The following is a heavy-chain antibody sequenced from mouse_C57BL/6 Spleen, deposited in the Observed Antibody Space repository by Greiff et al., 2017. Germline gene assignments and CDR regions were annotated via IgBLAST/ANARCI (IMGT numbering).Heavy chain of an antibody. D-gene: IGHD3-2*02. CDR3: ARETAQATHYYAMDY. J-gene: IGHJ4*01. V-gene: IGHV1-53*01. CDR2: INPSNGGT. CDR1: GYTFTSYW. Sequence: VQLQQPGTELVKPGASVKLSCKASGYTFTSYWMHWVKQRPGQGLEWIGNINPSNGGTNYNEKFKSKATLTVDKSSSTAYMQLSSLTSEDSAVYYCARETAQATHYYAMDYWGQGTSVTVAS.